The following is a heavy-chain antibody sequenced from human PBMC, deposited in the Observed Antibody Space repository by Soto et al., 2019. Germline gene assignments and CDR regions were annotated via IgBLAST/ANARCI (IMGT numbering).Heavy chain of an antibody. V-gene: IGHV3-23*01. CDR2: SSGGGGNT. CDR1: GFTFSSYG. CDR3: ANLITVTGGY. D-gene: IGHD4-17*01. J-gene: IGHJ4*02. Sequence: EVQLLESGGGLVQPGGSLRLSCAASGFTFSSYGMSWVRQAPGKGLEWVSTSSGGGGNTYYADSVRGRFSISRDNSKNTLYLQMNSLRVDDTAVFYCANLITVTGGYWGQGTLVTVSS.